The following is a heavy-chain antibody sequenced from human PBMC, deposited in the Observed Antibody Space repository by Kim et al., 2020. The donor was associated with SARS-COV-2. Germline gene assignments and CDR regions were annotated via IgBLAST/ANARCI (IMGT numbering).Heavy chain of an antibody. CDR3: ANRRYYGVPRRGMDV. D-gene: IGHD4-17*01. V-gene: IGHV4-34*01. CDR2: INHSGST. J-gene: IGHJ6*02. Sequence: SETLSLTCAVYGGSFSGYYWSWIRQPPGKGLEWIGEINHSGSTNYNPSLKSRVTISVDTSKNQFSLKLSSVTAADTAVYYCANRRYYGVPRRGMDVWGQGTTVTVSS. CDR1: GGSFSGYY.